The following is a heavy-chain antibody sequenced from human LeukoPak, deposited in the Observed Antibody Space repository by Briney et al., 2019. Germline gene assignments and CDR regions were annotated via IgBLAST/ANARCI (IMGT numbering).Heavy chain of an antibody. CDR1: GFTFSSYA. D-gene: IGHD3-3*01. Sequence: GGSLRLSCAASGFTFSSYAMHWVRQAPGKGLEWVAVISYDGSNKYYADSVKGRFTISRDNAKNSLYLQMNSLRAEDTAVYYCARAGRFLEWLLLSSDAFDIWGQGTMVTVSS. V-gene: IGHV3-30*04. CDR2: ISYDGSNK. CDR3: ARAGRFLEWLLLSSDAFDI. J-gene: IGHJ3*02.